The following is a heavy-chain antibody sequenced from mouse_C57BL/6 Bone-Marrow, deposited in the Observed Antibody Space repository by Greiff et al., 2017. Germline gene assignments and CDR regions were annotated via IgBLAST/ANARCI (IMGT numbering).Heavy chain of an antibody. CDR2: IYPGDGDT. CDR1: GYAFSRSW. Sequence: QVQLQQSGPELVKPGASVKISCKASGYAFSRSWMNWVKQRPGKGLEWIGRIYPGDGDTNYNGKFKGKATLTADKSSSTAYMQLSSLTSEDSAVYFCARRGQLRLIVAYWGQGTLVTVSA. CDR3: ARRGQLRLIVAY. V-gene: IGHV1-82*01. J-gene: IGHJ3*01. D-gene: IGHD3-2*02.